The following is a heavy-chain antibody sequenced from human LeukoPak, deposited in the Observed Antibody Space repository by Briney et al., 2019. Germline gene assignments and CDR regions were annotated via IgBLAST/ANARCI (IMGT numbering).Heavy chain of an antibody. J-gene: IGHJ4*02. V-gene: IGHV3-23*01. CDR2: ISGSGGST. D-gene: IGHD3-22*01. CDR1: GFTFSSYA. CDR3: ATYYYDSSDFDY. Sequence: GGSLRLSCAASGFTFSSYAMSWVRQAPGKGLEWVSAISGSGGSTYYADSVKGRFTISRDNSKNTLYLQMNSQRAEDTAVYYCATYYYDSSDFDYWGQGTLVTVSS.